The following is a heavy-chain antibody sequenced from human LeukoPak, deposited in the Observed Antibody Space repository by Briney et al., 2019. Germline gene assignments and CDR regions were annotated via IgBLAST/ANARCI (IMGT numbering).Heavy chain of an antibody. J-gene: IGHJ4*02. CDR1: GYTFTDYY. CDR2: VNCNSGGT. V-gene: IGHV1-2*02. CDR3: ARYSGGWLN. D-gene: IGHD6-19*01. Sequence: ASVKVSCKTSGYTFTDYYIHRVRQAPGQGLEWMGWVNCNSGGTNYAQKFQGRVTMTRDTSIRTAYMELSRLGSDDTAVYYCARYSGGWLNWGQGTLVTVSS.